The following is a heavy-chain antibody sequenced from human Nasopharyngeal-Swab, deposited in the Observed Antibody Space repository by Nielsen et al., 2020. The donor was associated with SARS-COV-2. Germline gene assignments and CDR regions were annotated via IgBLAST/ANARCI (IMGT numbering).Heavy chain of an antibody. J-gene: IGHJ4*02. V-gene: IGHV3-7*01. Sequence: LTRAASGLSFSEFWMYWVRQAPGKGREWVASINKDGSEKYYGDSVGGRFTTSRDNAENSLSLQMNSLRGEDTAVYYCARDRGYYAFAYWGQGTLVTVSS. CDR2: INKDGSEK. CDR1: GLSFSEFW. CDR3: ARDRGYYAFAY. D-gene: IGHD5-12*01.